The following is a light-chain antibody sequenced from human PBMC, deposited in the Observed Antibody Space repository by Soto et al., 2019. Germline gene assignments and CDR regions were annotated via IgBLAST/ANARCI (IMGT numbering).Light chain of an antibody. CDR1: QSISDW. CDR2: KAS. Sequence: DIQMTQPPSTVSASVFDRATITCRASQSISDWLAWYQQKPGKAPKVIIYKASSLEYGVPSRFSGSGSGTEFTLTISSLQPDDFGTYYCQQYNSYWTFGQGTKVDIK. CDR3: QQYNSYWT. J-gene: IGKJ1*01. V-gene: IGKV1-5*03.